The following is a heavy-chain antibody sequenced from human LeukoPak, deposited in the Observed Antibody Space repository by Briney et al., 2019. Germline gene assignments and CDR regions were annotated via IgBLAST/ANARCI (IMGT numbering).Heavy chain of an antibody. J-gene: IGHJ4*02. Sequence: GGSLRLSCAASGSTFSSYWMHWVCQAPGKGLVWVSRINSDGSSTSYADSVKGRFTISRDNAKNTLYLQMNSLRAEDTAVYYCASGYRYFDYWGQGTLVTVSS. V-gene: IGHV3-74*01. D-gene: IGHD2-2*03. CDR2: INSDGSST. CDR1: GSTFSSYW. CDR3: ASGYRYFDY.